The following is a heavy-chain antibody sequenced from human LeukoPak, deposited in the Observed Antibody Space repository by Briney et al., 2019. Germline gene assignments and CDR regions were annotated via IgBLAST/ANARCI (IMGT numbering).Heavy chain of an antibody. V-gene: IGHV4-59*01. Sequence: SETLSLTCTVSGGSISSYYWSWIRQPPGKGLEWIGYIYYSGSTNYNPSLKSRVTISVDTSKNQFSLKLSSVTAADTAVYCCARVPLTGDLYYFDYWGQGTLVTVSS. CDR2: IYYSGST. CDR3: ARVPLTGDLYYFDY. CDR1: GGSISSYY. D-gene: IGHD7-27*01. J-gene: IGHJ4*02.